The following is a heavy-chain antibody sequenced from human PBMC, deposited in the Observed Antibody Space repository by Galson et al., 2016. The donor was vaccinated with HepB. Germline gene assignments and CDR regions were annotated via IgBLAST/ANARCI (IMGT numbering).Heavy chain of an antibody. CDR3: ARSPIIRGMEPKGTNKPFDY. D-gene: IGHD3-10*01. J-gene: IGHJ4*02. Sequence: SVKVSCKASGYTFTGYYMHWVRQAPGQKFEWIGWINPNNGGTNYAQNFQGWVTMTRDTSISTAYMELSRLTSDDTAVYFCARSPIIRGMEPKGTNKPFDYWGQGTLVTVSS. CDR1: GYTFTGYY. CDR2: INPNNGGT. V-gene: IGHV1-2*04.